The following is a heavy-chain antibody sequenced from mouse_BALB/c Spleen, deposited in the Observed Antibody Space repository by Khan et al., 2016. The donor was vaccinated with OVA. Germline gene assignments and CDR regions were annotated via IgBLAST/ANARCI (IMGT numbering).Heavy chain of an antibody. Sequence: EVQLQESGPGLVKPSQSLSLTCTVTGYSITSDYAWNWIRQFPGNKLEWMGYISYSGRTCSNPSLKSRISITRDTSKNQFFLQLNSVTTEYTATYYCARSVTITTVVATDFDYWGQGTTLTVSS. CDR2: ISYSGRT. V-gene: IGHV3-2*02. D-gene: IGHD1-1*01. CDR1: GYSITSDYA. CDR3: ARSVTITTVVATDFDY. J-gene: IGHJ2*01.